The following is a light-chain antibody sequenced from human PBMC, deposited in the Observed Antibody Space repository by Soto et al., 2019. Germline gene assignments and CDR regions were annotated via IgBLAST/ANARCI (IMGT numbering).Light chain of an antibody. Sequence: ELVMTQSPATLSVSPGERATLSCRASQSVSSNLAWYQQKPGQAPRLLIYGASNRATGIPARFSGSGSGTDFTLTISGLQSEDFAVYYCQQYNKWPPRTFGQGTKVEIK. CDR3: QQYNKWPPRT. CDR2: GAS. J-gene: IGKJ1*01. V-gene: IGKV3-15*01. CDR1: QSVSSN.